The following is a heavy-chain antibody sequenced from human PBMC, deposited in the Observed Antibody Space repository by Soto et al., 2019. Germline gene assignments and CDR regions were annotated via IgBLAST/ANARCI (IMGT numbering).Heavy chain of an antibody. CDR1: GFTFSNAW. V-gene: IGHV3-23*01. J-gene: IGHJ4*02. CDR3: AKFGAVAGVDY. Sequence: GGSLRLSCAASGFTFSNAWMSWVRQAPGKGLEWVSAISGSGGSTYYADSVKGRFTISRDNSKNTLYLQMNSLRAEDTAVYYCAKFGAVAGVDYWGQGTLVTVSS. D-gene: IGHD3-16*01. CDR2: ISGSGGST.